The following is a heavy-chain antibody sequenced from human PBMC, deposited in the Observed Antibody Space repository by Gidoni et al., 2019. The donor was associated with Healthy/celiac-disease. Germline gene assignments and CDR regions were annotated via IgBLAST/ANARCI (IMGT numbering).Heavy chain of an antibody. V-gene: IGHV3-23*01. CDR3: AKGWGYCSGGSCYSDAFDI. CDR1: GFTFSSYA. D-gene: IGHD2-15*01. J-gene: IGHJ3*02. Sequence: EVQLLESGGGLVQPGGSLRLSCAASGFTFSSYAISWVRQAPGKGRGWVSAIIGSGGSTYYADSVKGRFTISRDNSKNTLYLQMNSLRTEDTAVYYCAKGWGYCSGGSCYSDAFDIWGQGTMVTVSS. CDR2: IIGSGGST.